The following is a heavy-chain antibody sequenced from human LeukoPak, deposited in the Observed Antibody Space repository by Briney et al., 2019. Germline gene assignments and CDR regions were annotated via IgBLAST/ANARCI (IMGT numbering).Heavy chain of an antibody. CDR3: ATSSPRNYFDH. CDR1: GFIFSTYG. Sequence: PGGSLRLSCVASGFIFSTYGLHWVRQSPGRGLEWVAVIWYDGSQRYYADSVKGRFTISRDDSQNTIHLQMDSLRAEDTAVYYCATSSPRNYFDHWGQGTLVTVSS. CDR2: IWYDGSQR. J-gene: IGHJ4*02. D-gene: IGHD1-14*01. V-gene: IGHV3-33*01.